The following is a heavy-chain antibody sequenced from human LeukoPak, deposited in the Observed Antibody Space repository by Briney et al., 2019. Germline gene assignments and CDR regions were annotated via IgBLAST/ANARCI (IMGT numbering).Heavy chain of an antibody. CDR2: IYYSGST. Sequence: SETLSLTCTVSGGSISTYYWNWIRQPPGKGLEWIGYIYYSGSTNYNPSLKSRVTISVDTSKNRFSLKLSSVTAADTAMYYCARDGSARYYFDYWGQGTPVTVSS. J-gene: IGHJ4*02. CDR3: ARDGSARYYFDY. V-gene: IGHV4-59*01. CDR1: GGSISTYY.